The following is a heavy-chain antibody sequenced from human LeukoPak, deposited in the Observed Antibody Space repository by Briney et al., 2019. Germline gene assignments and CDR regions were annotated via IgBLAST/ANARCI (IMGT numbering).Heavy chain of an antibody. D-gene: IGHD6-13*01. CDR1: GGSISSGSYY. Sequence: ASQTLSLTCTVSGGSISSGSYYWSWIRQPAGKGLEWIGRIYTSGSTNYNPSLKSRVTISVDTSKNQFSLKLSSVTAADTAVYYCARDSYSSSWYLAFDIWSQGTMVTVSS. J-gene: IGHJ3*02. CDR2: IYTSGST. V-gene: IGHV4-61*02. CDR3: ARDSYSSSWYLAFDI.